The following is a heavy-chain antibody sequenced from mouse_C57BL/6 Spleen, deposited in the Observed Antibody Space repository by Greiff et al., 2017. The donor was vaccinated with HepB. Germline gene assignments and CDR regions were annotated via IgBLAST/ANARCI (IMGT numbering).Heavy chain of an antibody. CDR3: ARGIGSSPYYFDY. CDR1: GYTFTSYW. CDR2: IDPSDSYT. J-gene: IGHJ2*01. D-gene: IGHD1-1*01. Sequence: QVQLQQPGAELVKPGASVKLSCKASGYTFTSYWMQWVKQRPGQGLEWIGEIDPSDSYTNYNQKFKGKATLTVDTSSSTAYMQLSSLTSEDSAVYYCARGIGSSPYYFDYWGQGTTLTVSS. V-gene: IGHV1-50*01.